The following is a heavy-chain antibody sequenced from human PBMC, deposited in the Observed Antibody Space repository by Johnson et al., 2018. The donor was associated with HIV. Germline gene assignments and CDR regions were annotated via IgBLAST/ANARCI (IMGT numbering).Heavy chain of an antibody. CDR1: GFIVSSNY. CDR2: IFSGGNK. D-gene: IGHD2-8*02. CDR3: AKTGFGDCTGGVCHNAFDI. Sequence: EVQLVESGGGLVQPGGSLRLSCAASGFIVSSNYMSWVRQAPGKGLECVSVIFSGGNKYYADSVKGRFTISRDNSKNTLYLQMNSLRAEDTAVYYCAKTGFGDCTGGVCHNAFDIWGQGTMVTVSS. J-gene: IGHJ3*02. V-gene: IGHV3-66*01.